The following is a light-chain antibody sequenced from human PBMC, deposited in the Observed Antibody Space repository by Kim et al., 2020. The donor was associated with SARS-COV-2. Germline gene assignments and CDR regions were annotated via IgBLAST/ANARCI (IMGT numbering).Light chain of an antibody. CDR3: QVWDSNSDHWV. CDR2: YNN. V-gene: IGLV3-21*04. CDR1: NIGSKS. Sequence: APGETATITCGEKNIGSKSVHWYQQKPGQAPVLVIYYNNDRPSGIPERISGSNSGNSATLTISRVEAGDEADYYCQVWDSNSDHWVFGGGTQLTVL. J-gene: IGLJ2*01.